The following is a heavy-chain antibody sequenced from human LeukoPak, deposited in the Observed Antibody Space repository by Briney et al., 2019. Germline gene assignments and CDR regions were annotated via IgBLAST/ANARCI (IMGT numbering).Heavy chain of an antibody. Sequence: SQTLSLTCSVSGSSIGSYYWNWIRQPPGKGQEWIGYVYFSGSTNYNPSLKSRVTISVDTSKNHISLKLRSVTAADTALYYCATGEQYGGGDVFDIWGQGTMVSVSS. CDR1: GSSIGSYY. D-gene: IGHD4-23*01. J-gene: IGHJ3*02. V-gene: IGHV4-59*01. CDR3: ATGEQYGGGDVFDI. CDR2: VYFSGST.